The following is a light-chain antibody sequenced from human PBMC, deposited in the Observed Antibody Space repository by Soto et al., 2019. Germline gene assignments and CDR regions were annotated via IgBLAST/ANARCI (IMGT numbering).Light chain of an antibody. J-gene: IGLJ1*01. CDR1: SSNIGTNT. CDR2: LNN. Sequence: QSVLTQPPSASGTPGQRVTISCSGSSSNIGTNTVDWYQQLPGTAPNFVNYLNNQRPPGVPDRFSGSKSGTSASLAISGLQSEDEADYYCAAWDDSLNVYVFGTGTKVTVL. V-gene: IGLV1-44*01. CDR3: AAWDDSLNVYV.